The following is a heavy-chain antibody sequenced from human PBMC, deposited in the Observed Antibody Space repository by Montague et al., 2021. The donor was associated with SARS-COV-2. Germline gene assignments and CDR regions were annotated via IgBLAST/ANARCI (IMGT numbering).Heavy chain of an antibody. D-gene: IGHD3-3*01. J-gene: IGHJ4*02. CDR1: GGSISSSSYF. V-gene: IGHV4-39*01. CDR2: IYYSGST. Sequence: SETLSLTCTVSGGSISSSSYFWGWIRQPPGKGLEWIGSIYYSGSTYYNPSLKSRVTISVDTSKNQFSLKLSSVTAADTAVFYCARKTSRGLTIFGVVTASYCFGYWGQRTLVTVSS. CDR3: ARKTSRGLTIFGVVTASYCFGY.